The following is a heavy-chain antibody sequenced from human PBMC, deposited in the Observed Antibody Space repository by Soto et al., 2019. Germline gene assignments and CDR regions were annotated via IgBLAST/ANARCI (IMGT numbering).Heavy chain of an antibody. Sequence: PGESLKISCQGSEYSFINSWIGWVRQMPGKGLEWKGIIYPGESTTRYSPSFQGQVTISADKSISTAYLQWSSLKAPDTAMYYCARHAYCSSTTCYYYYGMDVWGQGTTVTVSS. D-gene: IGHD2-2*01. CDR2: IYPGESTT. V-gene: IGHV5-51*01. J-gene: IGHJ6*02. CDR3: ARHAYCSSTTCYYYYGMDV. CDR1: EYSFINSW.